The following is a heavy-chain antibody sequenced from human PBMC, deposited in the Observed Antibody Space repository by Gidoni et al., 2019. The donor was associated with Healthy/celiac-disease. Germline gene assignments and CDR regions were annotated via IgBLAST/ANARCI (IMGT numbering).Heavy chain of an antibody. V-gene: IGHV3-30-3*01. D-gene: IGHD5-18*01. CDR3: ARVKIQLWLGNWFDP. CDR2: ISYDGSNK. CDR1: GFTFGSYA. Sequence: QVQLVESGGGVVQPGRSLRLSCAASGFTFGSYAMHWVRQAPGKGLEWVAVISYDGSNKYYADSVKGRFTISRDNSKNTLYLQMNSLRAEDTAVYYCARVKIQLWLGNWFDPWGQGTLVTVSS. J-gene: IGHJ5*02.